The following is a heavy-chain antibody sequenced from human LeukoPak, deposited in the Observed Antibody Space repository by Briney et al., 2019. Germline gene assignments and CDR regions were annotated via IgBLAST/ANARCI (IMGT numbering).Heavy chain of an antibody. Sequence: PSETLSLTCTVSGGSISSYYWSWIRQPPGKGLEWIGYIYYSGSTNYNPSLKSRVTISVDTSKNQFSLKLSSVTAADTAMYYCARQAYTDFWNAFPFDPWGQGTLVTVSS. CDR2: IYYSGST. J-gene: IGHJ5*02. V-gene: IGHV4-59*08. CDR1: GGSISSYY. D-gene: IGHD3-3*01. CDR3: ARQAYTDFWNAFPFDP.